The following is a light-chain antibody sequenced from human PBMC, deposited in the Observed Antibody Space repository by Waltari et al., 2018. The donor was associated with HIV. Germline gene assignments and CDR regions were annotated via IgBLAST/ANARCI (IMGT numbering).Light chain of an antibody. CDR2: LAS. CDR3: MQVVQTPPT. V-gene: IGKV2-28*01. J-gene: IGKJ2*01. CDR1: ESLLYTHRYNY. Sequence: DIVMTQSPLSLPVRPGEPASISCVSDESLLYTHRYNYLDWYVQRPGRSPQLLVYLASNRASGGPDRVRGTGSGTNCTLTISRVKTEDVGVYFCMQVVQTPPTFGQGTTLEIK.